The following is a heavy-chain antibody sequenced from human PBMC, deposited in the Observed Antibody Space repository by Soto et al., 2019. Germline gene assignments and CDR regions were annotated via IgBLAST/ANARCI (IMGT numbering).Heavy chain of an antibody. J-gene: IGHJ5*01. Sequence: GGSLRLSCEASGFTFSNYAMSWVRQAPGKGLEWVSGISGSGRDTYYADSVKGRLTISRDNAKNTLFLQMNSLRAEDAASYYCAKERLEEVGTFFYSWGHGILVTVSS. D-gene: IGHD6-13*01. V-gene: IGHV3-23*01. CDR2: ISGSGRDT. CDR3: AKERLEEVGTFFYS. CDR1: GFTFSNYA.